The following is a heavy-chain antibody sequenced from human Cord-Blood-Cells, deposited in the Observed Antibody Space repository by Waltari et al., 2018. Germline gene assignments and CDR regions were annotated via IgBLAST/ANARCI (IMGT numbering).Heavy chain of an antibody. D-gene: IGHD6-13*01. CDR2: IIPIFGTA. J-gene: IGHJ2*01. Sequence: QVQLVQSGAAVKKPGSSVKVSCKASGGTFSSYAIGWVRQAPGQGPEWMGGIIPIFGTANYAQKFQGRVTITADESTSTAYMELSSLRSEDTAVYYCARSPDSSSWYWYFDLWGRGTLVTVSS. CDR1: GGTFSSYA. CDR3: ARSPDSSSWYWYFDL. V-gene: IGHV1-69*01.